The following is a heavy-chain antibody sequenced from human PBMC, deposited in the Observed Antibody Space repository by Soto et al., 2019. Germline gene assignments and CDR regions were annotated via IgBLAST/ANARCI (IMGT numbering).Heavy chain of an antibody. D-gene: IGHD6-13*01. CDR2: IYPGGHET. CDR3: ERSPRSSPYFDV. CDR1: GYTFSNFW. V-gene: IGHV5-51*01. Sequence: PGESLKISCQCSGYTFSNFWIGWVRQLPGQGLEWMGIIYPGGHETRYSPSFLGKVTISAEKSINTAYLQWSSLEASDSAFYFCERSPRSSPYFDVWGQGALVTVSS. J-gene: IGHJ4*02.